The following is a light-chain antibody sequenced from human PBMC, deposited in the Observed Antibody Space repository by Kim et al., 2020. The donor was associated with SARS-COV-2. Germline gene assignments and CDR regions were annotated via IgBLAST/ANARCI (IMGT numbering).Light chain of an antibody. Sequence: PGGEATPPCRASSRGVSRNLAWYQLKPGQAPRLLIFGASSWAAGVPDRFSGSGSGTEFTLTISSLESEDFAMYYCQQYDTLPYTFGQGTKVDIK. CDR3: QQYDTLPYT. CDR2: GAS. CDR1: RGVSRN. V-gene: IGKV3-15*01. J-gene: IGKJ1*01.